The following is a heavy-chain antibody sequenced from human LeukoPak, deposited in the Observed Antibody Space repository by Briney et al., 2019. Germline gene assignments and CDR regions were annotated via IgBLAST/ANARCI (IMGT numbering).Heavy chain of an antibody. CDR2: ISSSSSYI. V-gene: IGHV3-21*01. CDR3: ARPFEMATITGAFDI. CDR1: GFTLSSYS. Sequence: GGSLRLSCAASGFTLSSYSMNWVSQARGKGLEWVSSISSSSSYIYYADSVKGRFTISRDNAKNSLYLQMNSLRAEDTAVYYCARPFEMATITGAFDIWGQGSMVTVSS. D-gene: IGHD5-24*01. J-gene: IGHJ3*02.